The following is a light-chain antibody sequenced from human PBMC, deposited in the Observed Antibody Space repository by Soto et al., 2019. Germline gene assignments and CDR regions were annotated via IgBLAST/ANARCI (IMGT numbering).Light chain of an antibody. J-gene: IGLJ1*01. Sequence: QSALTQPASVSGSPGQSITISCTGTSSDIGGYNYVSWYQQHPGKAPKLIIYEVGNRPSGVSNRFSGSKSGNTASLTISGLQAEDEADSYCSSSTSSSTPYVFGTGTKVTVL. CDR2: EVG. V-gene: IGLV2-14*01. CDR3: SSSTSSSTPYV. CDR1: SSDIGGYNY.